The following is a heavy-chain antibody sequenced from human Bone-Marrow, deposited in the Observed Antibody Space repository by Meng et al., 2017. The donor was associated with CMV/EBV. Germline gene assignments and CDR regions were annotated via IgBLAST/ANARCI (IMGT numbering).Heavy chain of an antibody. CDR2: INHSGST. CDR1: GGSFSGYY. CDR3: ARVQKRSIAARSWAFDI. Sequence: GSLRLSCAVYGGSFSGYYWSWIRQPPGKGLEWIGEINHSGSTNYNPSLKSRVTISVDTSKNQFSLKLSSVTAADTAVYYCARVQKRSIAARSWAFDIWGQGTMVTVSS. V-gene: IGHV4-34*01. J-gene: IGHJ3*02. D-gene: IGHD6-6*01.